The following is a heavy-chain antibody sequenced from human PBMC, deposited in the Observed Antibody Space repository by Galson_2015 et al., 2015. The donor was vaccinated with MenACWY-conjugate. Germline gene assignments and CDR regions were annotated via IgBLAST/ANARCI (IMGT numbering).Heavy chain of an antibody. V-gene: IGHV3-7*03. CDR2: IKKQDGSEK. Sequence: SLRLSCAASGFTFSNYWMTWVRQAPGKGLEWVANIKKQDGSEKYYVDSVKGRFTRSRDNAKSSLYLQMNSLRAEDTAVYCCASVHAGVAVSGQGPSVCVSS. J-gene: IGHJ6*02. CDR1: GFTFSNYW. D-gene: IGHD6-6*01. CDR3: ASVHAGVAV.